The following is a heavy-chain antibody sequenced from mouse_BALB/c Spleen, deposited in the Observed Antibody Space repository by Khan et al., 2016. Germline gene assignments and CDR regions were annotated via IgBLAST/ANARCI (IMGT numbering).Heavy chain of an antibody. V-gene: IGHV4-2*02. CDR3: ARTAYYAMDY. CDR2: INPGSTTI. J-gene: IGHJ4*01. Sequence: EVQLQESGGGLVQPGGSLNLSCAASGFDFSRYWMIWARQAPGKGLEWIGEINPGSTTINYSPSLKDRFIISRDNAKNTLYLQMSKVRSEDTALYCCARTAYYAMDYWGQGTSVTVSA. CDR1: GFDFSRYW. D-gene: IGHD1-2*01.